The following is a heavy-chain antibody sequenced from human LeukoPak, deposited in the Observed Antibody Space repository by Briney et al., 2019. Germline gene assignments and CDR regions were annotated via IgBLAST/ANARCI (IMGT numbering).Heavy chain of an antibody. Sequence: ASVKVSCKASGGTFSSYTVSWVRQAPGQGLEWMGRIIPILGIANYAQKFQGRVTITADKSTSTAYMELSSLSSEDTAVFYCARGHQPPYYGMDVWGQGTTVTVSS. V-gene: IGHV1-69*02. CDR1: GGTFSSYT. J-gene: IGHJ6*02. CDR2: IIPILGIA. CDR3: ARGHQPPYYGMDV.